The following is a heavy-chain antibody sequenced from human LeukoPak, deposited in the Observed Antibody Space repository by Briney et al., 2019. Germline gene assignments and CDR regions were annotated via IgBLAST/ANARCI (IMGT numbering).Heavy chain of an antibody. Sequence: SETLSLTCTVSGGSINSYYWSWIRQPPGKGLEWIGYIYYSVNTNYNPSLRSRVTVSVDTSKNQFSLKLSSVTAADTAVYYCARVRNGDYVFAFDIWGQGTMVTVSS. CDR1: GGSINSYY. J-gene: IGHJ3*02. CDR2: IYYSVNT. CDR3: ARVRNGDYVFAFDI. V-gene: IGHV4-59*01. D-gene: IGHD4-17*01.